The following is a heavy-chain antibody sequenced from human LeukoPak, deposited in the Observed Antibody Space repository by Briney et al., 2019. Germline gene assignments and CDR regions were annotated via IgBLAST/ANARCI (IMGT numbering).Heavy chain of an antibody. J-gene: IGHJ4*02. V-gene: IGHV3-30*03. CDR2: ISYDGSNK. D-gene: IGHD6-13*01. CDR3: ARASRWRYFDY. CDR1: GFTFSSSG. Sequence: GGSLRLSCAASGFTFSSSGMHWVRQAPGKGLEWVAGISYDGSNKYYAYSVKGRCTISRDTSKTTLYLQMHIMRAETTAVYHCARASRWRYFDYWGQGTLVTVSS.